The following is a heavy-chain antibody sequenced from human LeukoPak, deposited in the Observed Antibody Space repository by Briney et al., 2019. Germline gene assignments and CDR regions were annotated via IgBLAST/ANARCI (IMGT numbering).Heavy chain of an antibody. CDR3: ARDGGYSYGYYYYYGMDV. D-gene: IGHD5-18*01. J-gene: IGHJ6*02. CDR1: GGSISSYY. Sequence: TETLSLTCTVSGGSISSYYWSWIRQPPGKGLEWIGYIYYSGSTNYNPSLKSRVTISVDTSKNQFSLKLSSVTAADTAVYYCARDGGYSYGYYYYYGMDVWGQGTTVTVSS. CDR2: IYYSGST. V-gene: IGHV4-59*01.